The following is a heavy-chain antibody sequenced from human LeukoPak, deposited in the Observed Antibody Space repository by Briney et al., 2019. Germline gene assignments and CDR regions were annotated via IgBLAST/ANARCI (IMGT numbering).Heavy chain of an antibody. D-gene: IGHD1-7*01. CDR3: ARVTNWNYVFWFDP. CDR2: ISSSGSTI. CDR1: GFTFSDYY. Sequence: PGGSLRLSCAAFGFTFSDYYMSWIRQAPGKGLEWVSYISSSGSTIYYADSVKGRFTISRDNAKNSLYLQMNSLRAEDTAVYYCARVTNWNYVFWFDPWGQGTLVTVSS. J-gene: IGHJ5*02. V-gene: IGHV3-11*01.